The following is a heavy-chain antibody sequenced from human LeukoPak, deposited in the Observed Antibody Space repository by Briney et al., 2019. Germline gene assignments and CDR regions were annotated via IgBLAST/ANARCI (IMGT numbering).Heavy chain of an antibody. CDR3: ARVRGYSSSWYGYYYYYMDV. CDR2: ISSSGSTI. V-gene: IGHV3-11*01. Sequence: GGSLRLSCAASGFTFSDYYMSWIRQAPGKGLEGVSYISSSGSTIYYADSVKGRFTISRDNAKNSLYLQMNSLRAEDTAVYYCARVRGYSSSWYGYYYYYMDVWGKGTTVTISS. D-gene: IGHD6-13*01. CDR1: GFTFSDYY. J-gene: IGHJ6*03.